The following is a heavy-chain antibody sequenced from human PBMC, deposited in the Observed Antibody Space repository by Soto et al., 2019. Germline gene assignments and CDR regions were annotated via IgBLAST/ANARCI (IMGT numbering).Heavy chain of an antibody. CDR2: IYYRGST. D-gene: IGHD3-22*01. CDR1: GGSISSYY. CDR3: AREGYYYDSSGYYSHFDY. J-gene: IGHJ4*02. V-gene: IGHV4-59*01. Sequence: SETLSLTCTVSGGSISSYYWSWIRQPPGKGLEWIGYIYYRGSTTYNPSLKSRLTIPVDTSKNQFSLKLSSLTAADTAVYYCAREGYYYDSSGYYSHFDYWGQGTLVTVSS.